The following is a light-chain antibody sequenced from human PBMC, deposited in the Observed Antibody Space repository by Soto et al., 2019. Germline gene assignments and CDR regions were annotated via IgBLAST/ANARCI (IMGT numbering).Light chain of an antibody. CDR1: SSDVGSYDR. CDR3: SSSPGRPTWV. V-gene: IGLV2-23*02. CDR2: EVN. Sequence: QSALTQPASVSGSPGQWITISCTGSSSDVGSYDRVSWYQQYPGKAPTLMIYEVNKRPSGISNRFSGSKSGNTASLTISGLQAEGGAHSYCSSSPGRPTWVFGGGPQITVL. J-gene: IGLJ3*02.